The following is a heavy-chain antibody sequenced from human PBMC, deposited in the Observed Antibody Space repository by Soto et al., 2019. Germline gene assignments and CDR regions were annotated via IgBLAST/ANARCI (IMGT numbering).Heavy chain of an antibody. CDR3: ARRRDCTSTSCYYHFDY. D-gene: IGHD2-2*01. Sequence: ASVKVSCKASGYTFSNYGITWVRQAPGQGLEWMGWINPNSGGTNYAQKFQGWVTLTRDTSISTAYMELSRLKSDDTAVYYCARRRDCTSTSCYYHFDYWGQGTLVTVSS. V-gene: IGHV1-2*04. CDR1: GYTFSNYG. CDR2: INPNSGGT. J-gene: IGHJ4*02.